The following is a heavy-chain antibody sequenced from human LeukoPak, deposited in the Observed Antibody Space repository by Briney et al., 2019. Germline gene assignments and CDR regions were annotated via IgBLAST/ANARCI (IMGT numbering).Heavy chain of an antibody. V-gene: IGHV1-18*01. CDR2: ISAYNGNT. J-gene: IGHJ4*02. D-gene: IGHD6-13*01. CDR3: ARRPTAAGHFDY. Sequence: GASVKVSCKASGGTFSSYAISWVRQAPGQGLEWMGWISAYNGNTNYAQKLQGRVTMTTDTSTSTAYMELRSLRSDDTAVYYCARRPTAAGHFDYWGQGTLVTVSS. CDR1: GGTFSSYA.